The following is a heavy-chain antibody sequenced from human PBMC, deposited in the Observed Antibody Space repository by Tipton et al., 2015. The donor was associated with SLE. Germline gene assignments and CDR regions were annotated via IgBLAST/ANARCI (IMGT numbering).Heavy chain of an antibody. D-gene: IGHD3-16*01. CDR3: ARERESCAGD. CDR2: IYYSGST. J-gene: IGHJ4*02. Sequence: TLSLTCTVSGGSISSHYWSWIRQLPGKGLEWIGYIYYSGSTNYNPSLKSRVTISVDTSKNQFSLKLSSVTAADTAVYYCARERESCAGDWGQGTLVTVSS. CDR1: GGSISSHY. V-gene: IGHV4-59*11.